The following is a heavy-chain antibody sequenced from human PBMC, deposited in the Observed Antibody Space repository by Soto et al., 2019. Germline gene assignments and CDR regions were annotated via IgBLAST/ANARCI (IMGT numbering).Heavy chain of an antibody. CDR1: GFTFSSYG. V-gene: IGHV3-33*01. D-gene: IGHD3-16*01. Sequence: GGSLRLSCAASGFTFSSYGMHWVRQAPGKGLEWVAVIWYDGSNKYYADSVKGRFTISRDNSKNTLYLQMNSLRAEDTAVYYCARSVSRVGEDAFDIRGQGTMVTVSS. CDR2: IWYDGSNK. CDR3: ARSVSRVGEDAFDI. J-gene: IGHJ3*02.